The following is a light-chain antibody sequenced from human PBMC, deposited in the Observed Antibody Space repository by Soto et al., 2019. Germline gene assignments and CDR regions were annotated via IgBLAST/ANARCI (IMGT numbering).Light chain of an antibody. CDR1: QSLLHSNGYNY. CDR2: LGS. Sequence: DTVMTQSPLSLPFTPGEPAAISCMASQSLLHSNGYNYLDWYLQKPGQSPQLLIYLGSNRASGVPDRFSGSGSGTDFTLKISRVEAEDVGVYYCMQALQAPWTFGQRTKVDTK. CDR3: MQALQAPWT. J-gene: IGKJ1*01. V-gene: IGKV2-28*01.